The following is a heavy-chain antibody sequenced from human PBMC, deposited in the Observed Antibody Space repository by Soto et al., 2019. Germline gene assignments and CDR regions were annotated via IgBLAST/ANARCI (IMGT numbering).Heavy chain of an antibody. CDR2: IGSVGGDT. Sequence: VQLLESGGGLVQPGGSLRLSCAASGFTFRNFAMTWVRQAPGKRLEWVSTIGSVGGDTYYADSVKGRFTIYRDDSKNTLGLQMNSLRAEDTAIYFCAKDMVNANSVWDPFDIWGQGTMVTVSS. CDR1: GFTFRNFA. V-gene: IGHV3-23*01. J-gene: IGHJ3*02. CDR3: AKDMVNANSVWDPFDI. D-gene: IGHD2-8*01.